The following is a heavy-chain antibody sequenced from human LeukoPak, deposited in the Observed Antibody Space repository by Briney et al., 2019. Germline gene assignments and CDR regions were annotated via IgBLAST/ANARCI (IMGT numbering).Heavy chain of an antibody. CDR1: GGSISSYY. CDR3: ARARGGYGDYGSWFDP. D-gene: IGHD4-17*01. V-gene: IGHV4-59*01. J-gene: IGHJ5*02. CDR2: VHYSGST. Sequence: SETLSLTCTVSGGSISSYYWNWIRQPPGKGLEWIGFVHYSGSTNYNPFLKSRVTISVDISKNQFSLNLSSVTAADTAVYYCARARGGYGDYGSWFDPWGQGTLVPVSS.